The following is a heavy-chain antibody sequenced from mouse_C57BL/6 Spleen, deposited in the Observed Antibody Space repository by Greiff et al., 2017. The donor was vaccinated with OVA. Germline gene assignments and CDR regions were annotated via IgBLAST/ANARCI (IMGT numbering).Heavy chain of an antibody. CDR3: ARSRDFLFGY. D-gene: IGHD3-3*01. J-gene: IGHJ3*01. CDR2: IYPSDSET. CDR1: GYTFTSYW. Sequence: VQLQQPGAELVRPGSSVKLSCKASGYTFTSYWMDWVKQRPGQGLEWIGNIYPSDSETNYNQKFKDKATLTVDKSSSTAYVQLRSLTSEDSAVYYCARSRDFLFGYWGQGTLVTVSA. V-gene: IGHV1-61*01.